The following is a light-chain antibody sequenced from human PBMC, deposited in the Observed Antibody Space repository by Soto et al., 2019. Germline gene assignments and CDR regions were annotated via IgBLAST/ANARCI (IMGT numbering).Light chain of an antibody. CDR3: QQLNSYPLT. V-gene: IGKV1-9*01. CDR2: VAS. Sequence: DIQLTQSPSFLSASVGDRVTITCRASQDISDYLAWYQQRPGKAPKLLIYVASTLQSGVPSRFSGSGSGTEFTLTISSLQPEDFATYSCQQLNSYPLTFGGGTKVDIK. CDR1: QDISDY. J-gene: IGKJ4*01.